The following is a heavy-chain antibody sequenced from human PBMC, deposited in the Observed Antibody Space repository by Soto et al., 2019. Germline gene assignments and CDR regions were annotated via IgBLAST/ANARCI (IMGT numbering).Heavy chain of an antibody. CDR3: ARDHQDYDFWSGYFL. D-gene: IGHD3-3*01. Sequence: GGSLRLSCAASGFTFSSYWMHWVRQAPGKGLVWVSRINSDGSSTSYADSVKGRFTISRDNAKNTLYLQMNSRRAEDTAVYYCARDHQDYDFWSGYFLWGQGTLVTVSS. V-gene: IGHV3-74*01. CDR2: INSDGSST. CDR1: GFTFSSYW. J-gene: IGHJ4*02.